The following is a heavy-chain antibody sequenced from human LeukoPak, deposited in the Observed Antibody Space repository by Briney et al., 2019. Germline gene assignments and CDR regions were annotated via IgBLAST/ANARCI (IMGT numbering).Heavy chain of an antibody. Sequence: PSETLSLTCAVYGGSISGYYWSWIRQPPGQGLEWIGEINNSGSTNYNPSPKSRVTISVETAKNQISLKLSSVTGADTAVYYCARGRYYYDSSGYWYYFDYWGQGTLVTVSS. D-gene: IGHD3-22*01. CDR3: ARGRYYYDSSGYWYYFDY. CDR2: INNSGST. J-gene: IGHJ4*02. CDR1: GGSISGYY. V-gene: IGHV4-34*01.